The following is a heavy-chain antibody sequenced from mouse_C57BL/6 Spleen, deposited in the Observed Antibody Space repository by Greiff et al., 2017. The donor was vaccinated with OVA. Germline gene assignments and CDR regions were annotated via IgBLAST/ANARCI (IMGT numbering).Heavy chain of an antibody. CDR1: GFTFSSYA. CDR3: ARDDGYYYFDY. CDR2: ISDGGSYT. D-gene: IGHD2-3*01. V-gene: IGHV5-4*01. Sequence: EVQLVESGGGLVKPGGSLKLSCAASGFTFSSYAMSWVRQTPEKRLEWVATISDGGSYTYYPDNVKGRFTISRDNAKNNLYLQMSHLKSEDTAMYYCARDDGYYYFDYWGQGTTLTVSS. J-gene: IGHJ2*01.